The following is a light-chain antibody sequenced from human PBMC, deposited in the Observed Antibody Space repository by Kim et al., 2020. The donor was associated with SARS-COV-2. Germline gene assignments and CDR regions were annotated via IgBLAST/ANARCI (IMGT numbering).Light chain of an antibody. Sequence: DIQMTQSPCSLSASVGDRVTITCRGGQTITTFLNWYQQKPVKAPNLLTHAASSLHAGVPSRFSGSGSGTDFTLTISNLQPEDFATYYCQQTYSLPMAFCQGTK. J-gene: IGKJ1*01. V-gene: IGKV1-39*01. CDR1: QTITTF. CDR2: AAS. CDR3: QQTYSLPMA.